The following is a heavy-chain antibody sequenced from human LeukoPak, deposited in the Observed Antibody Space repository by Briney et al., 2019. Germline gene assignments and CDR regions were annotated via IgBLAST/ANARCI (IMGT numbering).Heavy chain of an antibody. CDR1: GGSIRSTGSY. CDR2: IYYTGNT. D-gene: IGHD6-13*01. V-gene: IGHV4-39*01. J-gene: IGHJ5*02. Sequence: PSETLSLTCTVSGGSIRSTGSYWGWIRQPPGKGLEYIGTIYYTGNTYYNPSLKRRVAISVDTSKSQFSLRLNSVTAADTAVYYCARASSTWYNGWFDPWGQGTLVTVSS. CDR3: ARASSTWYNGWFDP.